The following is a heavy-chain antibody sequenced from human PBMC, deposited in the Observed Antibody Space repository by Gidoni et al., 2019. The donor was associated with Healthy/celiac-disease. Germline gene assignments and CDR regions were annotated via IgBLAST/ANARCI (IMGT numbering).Heavy chain of an antibody. CDR1: GFTFSSYS. J-gene: IGHJ5*02. CDR3: ARDPSTVTTVWFDP. V-gene: IGHV3-21*01. D-gene: IGHD4-17*01. Sequence: EVQLVESGGGLVKPGGSLRLSCAASGFTFSSYSMNWVRQAPGKGLEWVSSISSSSNYIYYADSVKGRFTISRDNAKNSLYLQMNSLRAEDTAVYYCARDPSTVTTVWFDPWGQGTLVTVSS. CDR2: ISSSSNYI.